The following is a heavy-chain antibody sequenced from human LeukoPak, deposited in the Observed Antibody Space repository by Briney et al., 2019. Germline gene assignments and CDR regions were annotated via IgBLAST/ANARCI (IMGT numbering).Heavy chain of an antibody. J-gene: IGHJ3*02. CDR3: ARDLVVGTRGYDAFDI. D-gene: IGHD1-1*01. Sequence: GGSLRLSRAASGFTFSSYSMNWVREAPGKGLEWVSSISSSSSYIYYADSVKGRFTISRDNAKNSLYLQMNSLRAEDTAVYYCARDLVVGTRGYDAFDIWGQGTMVTVSS. CDR1: GFTFSSYS. V-gene: IGHV3-21*01. CDR2: ISSSSSYI.